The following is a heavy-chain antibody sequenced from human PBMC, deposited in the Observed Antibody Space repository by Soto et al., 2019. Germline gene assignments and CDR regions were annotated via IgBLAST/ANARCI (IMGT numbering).Heavy chain of an antibody. Sequence: EVQLVESGGGLVKPGGSLRLSCAASGFTFSSYSMNWVRQAPGKGLEWVSSISSSSSYIYYADSVKGRFTISRDNAKNSLYRQMNSLRAEDTAVYYCAGGWGEGDYDILTGYYYYWGQGTLVTVSS. J-gene: IGHJ4*02. D-gene: IGHD3-9*01. CDR1: GFTFSSYS. CDR3: AGGWGEGDYDILTGYYYY. V-gene: IGHV3-21*01. CDR2: ISSSSSYI.